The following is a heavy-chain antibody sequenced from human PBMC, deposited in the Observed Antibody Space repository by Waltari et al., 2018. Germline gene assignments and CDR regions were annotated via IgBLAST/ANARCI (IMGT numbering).Heavy chain of an antibody. Sequence: QVQLQQWGAGLLKPSETLSLTCAVYGGSFSGYYWSWIRQPPGKGLEWIGEINHSGSTNYNPSLKSRVTISVDTSNNQFSLKLSSVTAADTAVYYCARVMGGSYPNWGQGTLVTVSS. CDR3: ARVMGGSYPN. CDR2: INHSGST. CDR1: GGSFSGYY. V-gene: IGHV4-34*01. D-gene: IGHD1-26*01. J-gene: IGHJ1*01.